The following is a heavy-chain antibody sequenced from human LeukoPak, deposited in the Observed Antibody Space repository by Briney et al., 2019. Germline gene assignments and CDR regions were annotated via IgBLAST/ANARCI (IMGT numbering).Heavy chain of an antibody. D-gene: IGHD3-10*01. CDR2: INSGGGGT. Sequence: GGSLRLSCAASGFAFSSNWMHWVRQTPGKGLVWVSRINSGGGGTSYADSVKGRFTISRDNAKNSLYLQMNSLRAEDTAVYYCARDRPGGYYAEGMDVWGQGTTVTVSS. J-gene: IGHJ6*02. V-gene: IGHV3-74*01. CDR3: ARDRPGGYYAEGMDV. CDR1: GFAFSSNW.